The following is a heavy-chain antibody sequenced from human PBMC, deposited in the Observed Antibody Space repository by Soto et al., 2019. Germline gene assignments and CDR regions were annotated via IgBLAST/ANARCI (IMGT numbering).Heavy chain of an antibody. V-gene: IGHV3-7*05. CDR2: IKQDGSEK. J-gene: IGHJ6*02. CDR1: EFTFSSYW. CDR3: ARCPSLAARHGMDV. Sequence: GGSLRLSCAASEFTFSSYWMSWVRQAPGKGLEWVANIKQDGSEKYYVDSVKGRFTISRDNAKNSLYLQMNSLRAEDTAVYYCARCPSLAARHGMDVWGQGTTVTVSS. D-gene: IGHD6-6*01.